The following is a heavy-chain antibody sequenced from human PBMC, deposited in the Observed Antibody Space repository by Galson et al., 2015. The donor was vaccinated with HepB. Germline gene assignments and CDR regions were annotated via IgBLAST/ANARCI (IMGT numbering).Heavy chain of an antibody. J-gene: IGHJ3*01. Sequence: SVKVSCKPSGYTLTSSAISWVGQAPGQGREWMGWISGYNDNTNNAQQFQGRVTMTTDTSTSTAYMELRSLRSDDTALYYCARNNSDKGSFDVWGQGTMVTVSS. CDR3: ARNNSDKGSFDV. CDR2: ISGYNDNT. D-gene: IGHD1/OR15-1a*01. V-gene: IGHV1-18*01. CDR1: GYTLTSSA.